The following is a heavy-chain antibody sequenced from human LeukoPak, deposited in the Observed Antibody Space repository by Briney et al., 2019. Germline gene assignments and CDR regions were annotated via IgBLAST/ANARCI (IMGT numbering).Heavy chain of an antibody. CDR2: ISSSSSTI. V-gene: IGHV3-48*01. CDR3: ARDGGGSFDY. J-gene: IGHJ4*02. CDR1: GFTFSSYS. D-gene: IGHD2-15*01. Sequence: GGSLRLSCAASGFTFSSYSMNWVRQAPGKGLEWVSYISSSSSTIYYADSVKGRFTISRDNAKNSLYLQMNSLRAEDTAVYYCARDGGGSFDYWGQGTLVTVSS.